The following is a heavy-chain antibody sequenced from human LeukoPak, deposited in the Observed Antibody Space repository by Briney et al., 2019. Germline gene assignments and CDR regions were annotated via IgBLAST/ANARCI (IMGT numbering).Heavy chain of an antibody. CDR2: ISFEESNK. Sequence: GGSLRLSCVASGFTFSNYGMHWVRQAPGKGLEWVAVISFEESNKYYADSVKGRFTISRDNSKNTLYLQMNSLRAEDTAVYYCAKNSGDYSYYYYYFMDVWGKGTTVTISS. V-gene: IGHV3-30*18. J-gene: IGHJ6*03. CDR1: GFTFSNYG. D-gene: IGHD4-17*01. CDR3: AKNSGDYSYYYYYFMDV.